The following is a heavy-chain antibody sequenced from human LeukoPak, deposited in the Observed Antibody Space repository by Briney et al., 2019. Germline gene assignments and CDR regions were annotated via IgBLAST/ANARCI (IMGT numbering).Heavy chain of an antibody. D-gene: IGHD6-13*01. CDR1: GGSISSYY. V-gene: IGHV4-59*08. CDR3: ARPRAAAGTQYFDL. Sequence: SETLSLTCTVSGGSISSYYWSWIRQPPGKGLEWIGYIYYSGSTNYNPSLKSRVTISVDTSKNQFPLKLSSVTAADTAVYYCARPRAAAGTQYFDLWGRGTLVTVSS. CDR2: IYYSGST. J-gene: IGHJ2*01.